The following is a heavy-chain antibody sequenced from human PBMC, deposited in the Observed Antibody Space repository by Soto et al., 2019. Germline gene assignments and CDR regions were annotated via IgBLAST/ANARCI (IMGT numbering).Heavy chain of an antibody. Sequence: SETLSLTCAVSGGSITSSEWWTWVRQPPGKGLEWIGEIHHSGSTNYNPSLKSRVTISVDKSRNLFSLKLSSVTAADTAEYYCASRAAAGPYWGQGTLVTVSS. V-gene: IGHV4-4*02. CDR1: GGSITSSEW. CDR2: IHHSGST. CDR3: ASRAAAGPY. J-gene: IGHJ4*02. D-gene: IGHD6-13*01.